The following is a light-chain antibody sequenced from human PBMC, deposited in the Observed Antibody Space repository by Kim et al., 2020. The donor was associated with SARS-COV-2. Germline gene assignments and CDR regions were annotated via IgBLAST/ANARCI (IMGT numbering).Light chain of an antibody. CDR3: QVWDSSSDHWV. V-gene: IGLV3-21*04. Sequence: APGKTARITCGGNNIGSKSVHRYQQRPGQAPVLVIYYDSDRPSGIPERFSGSNSGNTATLTISRVEAGDEADYYCQVWDSSSDHWVFGGGTKLTVL. CDR2: YDS. J-gene: IGLJ3*02. CDR1: NIGSKS.